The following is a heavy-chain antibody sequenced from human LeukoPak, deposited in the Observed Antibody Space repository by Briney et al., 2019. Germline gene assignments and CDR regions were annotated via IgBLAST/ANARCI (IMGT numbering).Heavy chain of an antibody. J-gene: IGHJ4*02. CDR3: ARVPGPYTTRRFDY. Sequence: ASVRVSCKTSGYTFIGYYLHGVRQAPGQGGEWMGGIDPTRGGTHYAQKFQGRVTVTRDTSTSTVYMELSGLRSDPTAVYYCARVPGPYTTRRFDYWGQGTLVTVSS. V-gene: IGHV1-2*02. D-gene: IGHD2-2*02. CDR2: IDPTRGGT. CDR1: GYTFIGYY.